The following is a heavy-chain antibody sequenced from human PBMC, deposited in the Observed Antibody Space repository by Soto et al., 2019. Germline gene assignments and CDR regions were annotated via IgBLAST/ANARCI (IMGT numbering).Heavy chain of an antibody. V-gene: IGHV2-5*01. CDR2: IYWNDDK. J-gene: IGHJ6*02. CDR1: GFSLSTSGVG. Sequence: ESGPTLVNPTQTLTLTCTFSGFSLSTSGVGVGWIRQPPGKALEWLALIYWNDDKRYSPSLKSRLTITKDTSKNQVVLTMTNMDPVDTATYYCAHSALRYFDWLFPFYYYGMDVWGQGTTVTVSS. D-gene: IGHD3-9*01. CDR3: AHSALRYFDWLFPFYYYGMDV.